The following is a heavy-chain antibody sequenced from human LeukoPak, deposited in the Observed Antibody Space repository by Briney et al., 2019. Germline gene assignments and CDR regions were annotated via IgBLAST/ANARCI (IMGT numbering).Heavy chain of an antibody. D-gene: IGHD3-10*01. CDR3: AKLSGSYYNTYYFDY. J-gene: IGHJ4*02. Sequence: PGGSLRLSCAASGFTLSSYAMSWVRQAPGKGLEWVSAISGSGGSTYYADSVKGRFTISRDNSKNTLYLQMNSLRAEDTAVYYCAKLSGSYYNTYYFDYWGQGTLVTVSS. CDR2: ISGSGGST. V-gene: IGHV3-23*01. CDR1: GFTLSSYA.